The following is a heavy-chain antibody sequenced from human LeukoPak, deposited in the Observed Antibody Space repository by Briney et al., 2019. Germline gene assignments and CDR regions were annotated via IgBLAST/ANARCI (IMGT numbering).Heavy chain of an antibody. CDR2: ISSTSTYI. Sequence: PGGSLRLSCAASGFTFSSFEMNWVRQAPGKGLEWVSSISSTSTYIYYADSVKGRFTISRDNAKNSLYLQMNSLRGEDTAVYYCARSAYSTRGDYFDYWGQGTLVTVSS. CDR1: GFTFSSFE. J-gene: IGHJ4*02. CDR3: ARSAYSTRGDYFDY. V-gene: IGHV3-21*01. D-gene: IGHD6-13*01.